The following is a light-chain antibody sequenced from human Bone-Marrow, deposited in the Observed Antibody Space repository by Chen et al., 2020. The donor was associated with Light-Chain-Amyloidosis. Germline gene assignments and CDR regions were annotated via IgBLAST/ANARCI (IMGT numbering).Light chain of an antibody. Sequence: SYELTQPPSVSVSPGQTARITCSGDDLPTKYAYWYQQKPGQAPVLVIHRDTERPSGSSERFSDYSSGTTATLTISGVQAEDETDYHSQSADSSGTYEVIFGGGTKLTVL. CDR1: DLPTKY. CDR3: QSADSSGTYEVI. V-gene: IGLV3-25*03. J-gene: IGLJ2*01. CDR2: RDT.